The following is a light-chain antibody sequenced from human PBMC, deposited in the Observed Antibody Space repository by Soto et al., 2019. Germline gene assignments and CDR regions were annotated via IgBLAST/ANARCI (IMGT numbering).Light chain of an antibody. CDR3: MQGTHWPIT. V-gene: IGKV2-30*02. CDR1: QSLVHSDGIAY. CDR2: KVS. Sequence: VVMTHSRLSLPVTLGQPASISCRSNQSLVHSDGIAYFSWFQQRPGRSPRRLIYKVSNRDSGVPARFSGSGSGTDFALKISRVEAEDVGVYYCMQGTHWPITFGQGTRLEIK. J-gene: IGKJ5*01.